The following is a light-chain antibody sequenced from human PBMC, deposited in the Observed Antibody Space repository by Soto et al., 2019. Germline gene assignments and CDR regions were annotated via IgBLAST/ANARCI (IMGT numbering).Light chain of an antibody. J-gene: IGKJ4*01. Sequence: EIGLTQSPATLSLSPGDRATLSCRASQSVSRYLAWYQQKPGQAPRLLIHDTSTRATGVPDTFSGSGSGTEFTLTISRIEPEDFAMYYCQQRFSWPPTFGGGTHVEIK. CDR2: DTS. CDR1: QSVSRY. CDR3: QQRFSWPPT. V-gene: IGKV3-11*01.